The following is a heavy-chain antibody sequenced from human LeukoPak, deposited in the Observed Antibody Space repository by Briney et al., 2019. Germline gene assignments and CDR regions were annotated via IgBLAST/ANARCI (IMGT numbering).Heavy chain of an antibody. CDR3: ARDLPYSSSYLFDY. CDR2: IYTSGST. D-gene: IGHD6-6*01. J-gene: IGHJ4*02. Sequence: SETLSLTCTVSGGSISSYYWSWIRQPAGKGLEWIGRIYTSGSTNYNPSLKSRVTMSVDTSKNQFSLKLSSVTAADTAVYYCARDLPYSSSYLFDYWGQGTLVTVSS. CDR1: GGSISSYY. V-gene: IGHV4-4*07.